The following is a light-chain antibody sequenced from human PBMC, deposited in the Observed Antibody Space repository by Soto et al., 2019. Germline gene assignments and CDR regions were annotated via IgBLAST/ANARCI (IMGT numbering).Light chain of an antibody. V-gene: IGLV2-8*01. J-gene: IGLJ1*01. CDR3: CSYVGRNTYV. CDR1: SSDVGGFNY. CDR2: EVN. Sequence: QSALTQPPSASGSPGQSVTISCSGTSSDVGGFNYVSWYQQHPGRAPKVLIYEVNKRPSGVPDRFSGSKSGSTASLTVSGLQAEDEAEYYCCSYVGRNTYVFGTGTKLTVL.